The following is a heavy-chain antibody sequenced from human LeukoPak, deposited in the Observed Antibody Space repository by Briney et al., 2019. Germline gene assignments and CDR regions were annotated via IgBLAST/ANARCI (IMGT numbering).Heavy chain of an antibody. CDR3: ARRGVVIRVILVGFHKEAFYFDS. J-gene: IGHJ4*02. CDR2: ISDSGGST. Sequence: GGSLRLSCAVSGITLSNYGMSWVRQAPGKGLEWVAGISDSGGSTNYADSVKGRFTISRDNPKNTLYLQMNSLRAEDTAMYFCARRGVVIRVILVGFHKEAFYFDSWGQGALVTVSS. CDR1: GITLSNYG. V-gene: IGHV3-23*01. D-gene: IGHD3-22*01.